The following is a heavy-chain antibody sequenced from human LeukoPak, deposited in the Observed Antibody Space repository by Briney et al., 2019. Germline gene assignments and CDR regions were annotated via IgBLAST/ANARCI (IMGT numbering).Heavy chain of an antibody. V-gene: IGHV1-2*04. CDR1: GYTFTGYY. CDR3: ARERSGYDRNFDY. CDR2: INPNSGGT. D-gene: IGHD5-12*01. J-gene: IGHJ4*02. Sequence: ASVEVSCKASGYTFTGYYMRWVRQAPGQGLEWMGWINPNSGGTNYAQKFQGWVTMTRDTSISTAYMELSRLRSDDTAVYYCARERSGYDRNFDYWGQGTLVTVSS.